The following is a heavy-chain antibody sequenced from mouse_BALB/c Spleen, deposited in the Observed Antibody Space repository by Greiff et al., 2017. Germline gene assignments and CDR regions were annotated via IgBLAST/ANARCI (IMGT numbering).Heavy chain of an antibody. CDR3: ARNYGNYHYFDY. J-gene: IGHJ2*01. CDR2: ISSGGGNT. Sequence: EVHLVESGGGLVKPGGSLKLSCAASGFTFSSYTMSWVRQTPEKRLEWVATISSGGGNTYYPDSVKGRFTISRDNAKNNLYLQMSSLRSEDTALYYCARNYGNYHYFDYWGQGTTLTVSS. CDR1: GFTFSSYT. V-gene: IGHV5-9*03. D-gene: IGHD2-1*01.